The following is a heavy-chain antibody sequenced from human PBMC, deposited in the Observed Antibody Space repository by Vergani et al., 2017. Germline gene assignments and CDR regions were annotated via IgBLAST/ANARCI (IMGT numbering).Heavy chain of an antibody. Sequence: QVNLQESGPGLVKPSETLSLTCAVSGDSISSGHNWGWIRQPPGKGLEWISSVSHSGSTNYNPSLETRVTISGDTSKNQFSLKLNSVTAADTAVYYCGRVADFYGLGSRLLDLWGQGILVTVSS. CDR2: VSHSGST. D-gene: IGHD3-10*01. V-gene: IGHV4-38-2*01. CDR1: GDSISSGHN. CDR3: GRVADFYGLGSRLLDL. J-gene: IGHJ5*02.